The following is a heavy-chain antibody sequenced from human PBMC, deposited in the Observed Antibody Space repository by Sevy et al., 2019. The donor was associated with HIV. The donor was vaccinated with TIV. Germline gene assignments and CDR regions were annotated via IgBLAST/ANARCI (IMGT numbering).Heavy chain of an antibody. CDR3: TRWSRGQSIFDY. V-gene: IGHV3-49*04. D-gene: IGHD2-8*02. Sequence: GGSLRLSCTTSGFTFGDYAMNWVRQTPGKGLEWVAFIKSKAQGGTIDHAASVKGRFTISRDESKSIAYLEMNNLKIEGSAFYYCTRWSRGQSIFDYWGQGALVTVSS. J-gene: IGHJ4*02. CDR2: IKSKAQGGTI. CDR1: GFTFGDYA.